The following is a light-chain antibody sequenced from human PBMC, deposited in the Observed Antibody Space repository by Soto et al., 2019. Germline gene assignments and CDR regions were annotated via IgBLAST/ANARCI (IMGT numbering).Light chain of an antibody. V-gene: IGKV1-27*01. CDR2: AAS. Sequence: DIQSTHSPSTLSGSVGDRVTITCRASQTISSWLAWYQQKPGKVPKLLIYAASTLQSGVPSRFSGSGSGTDFTLTISSLQPEDVATYYCQKYNSAPRTFGQGTRLEIK. J-gene: IGKJ5*01. CDR1: QTISSW. CDR3: QKYNSAPRT.